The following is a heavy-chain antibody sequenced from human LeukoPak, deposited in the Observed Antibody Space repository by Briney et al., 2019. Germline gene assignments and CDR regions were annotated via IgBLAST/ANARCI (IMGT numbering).Heavy chain of an antibody. J-gene: IGHJ5*01. V-gene: IGHV3-53*03. D-gene: IGHD3-16*01. CDR1: GFTVSGTH. CDR2: MYTGGTT. Sequence: TGGSLRLSCAASGFTVSGTHVSWVRQAPGKGLEWVSAMYTGGTTYYADSVTGRFTVSRDTSRNTLFLHMNSLRADDTAIYYCAKDEATSGGGLASWGQGTLVIVSS. CDR3: AKDEATSGGGLAS.